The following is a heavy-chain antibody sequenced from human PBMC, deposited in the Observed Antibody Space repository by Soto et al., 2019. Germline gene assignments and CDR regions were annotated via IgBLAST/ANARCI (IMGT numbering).Heavy chain of an antibody. Sequence: EVQLVETGGGLVQPGGSLRLSCAASGFIVSDNYMNWVRQAPGKGLEWLSVVYSGSATYYADSVKGRFTISSDNSKNTVFLQMNSLRVEDTAVYYCARGKSGYLTFDYWVQGPLVTVSS. J-gene: IGHJ4*02. CDR1: GFIVSDNY. D-gene: IGHD5-12*01. CDR2: VYSGSAT. CDR3: ARGKSGYLTFDY. V-gene: IGHV3-53*02.